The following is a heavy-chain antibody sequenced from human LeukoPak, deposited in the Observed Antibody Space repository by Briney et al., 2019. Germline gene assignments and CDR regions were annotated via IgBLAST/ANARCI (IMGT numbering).Heavy chain of an antibody. V-gene: IGHV3-21*01. Sequence: GGSLRLSCAASGFTFSSYSMNWVRQAPGKGLEWVSSISNSSSYIYYADSVKGRFTISRDNAKNSLYLQMNSLRAEDTAVYYRARDTAAAGWYYYYMDVWGKGTTVTVSS. D-gene: IGHD6-13*01. J-gene: IGHJ6*03. CDR2: ISNSSSYI. CDR1: GFTFSSYS. CDR3: ARDTAAAGWYYYYMDV.